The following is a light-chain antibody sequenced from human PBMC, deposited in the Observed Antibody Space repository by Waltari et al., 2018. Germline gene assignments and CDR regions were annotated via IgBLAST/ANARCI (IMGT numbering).Light chain of an antibody. CDR3: QQRSNWPLT. CDR2: DAS. Sequence: EIVFTQSPAPLSLSPGERATLSCRASQSVSSYLAWYQQKPGQAPRLLIYDASNMATGIPARFSGSGSGTDFTLTISSLEPEDFAVYYCQQRSNWPLTFGGGTKVEIK. J-gene: IGKJ4*01. CDR1: QSVSSY. V-gene: IGKV3-11*01.